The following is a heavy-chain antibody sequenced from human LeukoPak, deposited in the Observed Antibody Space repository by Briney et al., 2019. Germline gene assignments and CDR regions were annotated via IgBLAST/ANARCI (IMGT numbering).Heavy chain of an antibody. Sequence: SETLSLTCAVSGGSITNYYWTWIRQPAGKGLEWIGRIYTSGSTNYNPSLKSRVTISVDTSKNQFSLKLSSVTAADTAVYYCAKSHSGYSYARVYYYGMDVWGQGTTVTVSS. D-gene: IGHD5-18*01. J-gene: IGHJ6*02. CDR1: GGSITNYY. V-gene: IGHV4-4*07. CDR3: AKSHSGYSYARVYYYGMDV. CDR2: IYTSGST.